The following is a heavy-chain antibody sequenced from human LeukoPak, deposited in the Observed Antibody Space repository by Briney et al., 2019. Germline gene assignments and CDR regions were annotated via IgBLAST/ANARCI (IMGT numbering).Heavy chain of an antibody. Sequence: SETLSLTCTVSGGSISSTSDYWGWIRQPPGKGLEWIGNIYYSGSTYYNPSLKSRVTISVDTSKNQFSLKLNSVTAADTAVYYCARDRDEGFDLWGRGTLVTVSS. CDR1: GGSISSTSDY. CDR2: IYYSGST. CDR3: ARDRDEGFDL. J-gene: IGHJ2*01. D-gene: IGHD3-10*01. V-gene: IGHV4-39*07.